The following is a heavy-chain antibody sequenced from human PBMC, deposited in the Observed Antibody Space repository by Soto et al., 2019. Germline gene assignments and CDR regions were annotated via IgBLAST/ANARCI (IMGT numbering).Heavy chain of an antibody. CDR2: IYYSGST. Sequence: SETLSLTCTVSGVSISSYYWSLLRQPPGKGLEWIGYIYYSGSTNYNPSLKSRVTISVDTSKNQFSLKLSSVTAADTAVYYCARGTPYYYDSSGFPLNWFDPWGQGTLVTVSS. CDR3: ARGTPYYYDSSGFPLNWFDP. D-gene: IGHD3-22*01. V-gene: IGHV4-59*01. J-gene: IGHJ5*02. CDR1: GVSISSYY.